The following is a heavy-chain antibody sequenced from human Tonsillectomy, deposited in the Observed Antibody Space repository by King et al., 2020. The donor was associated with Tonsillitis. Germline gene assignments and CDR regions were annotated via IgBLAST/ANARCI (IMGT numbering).Heavy chain of an antibody. CDR3: ARPLNPYWYFDL. CDR2: IYHSGST. CDR1: GGSISSYY. Sequence: MQLQESGPGLVKPSETLSLTCTVSGGSISSYYWSWIRQPPGKGLEWIGYIYHSGSTNYNPSLKIRVTISVDTSKNQFSLKLISVTAADTAVYYCARPLNPYWYFDLWGRGTLVTVPS. J-gene: IGHJ2*01. V-gene: IGHV4-59*08.